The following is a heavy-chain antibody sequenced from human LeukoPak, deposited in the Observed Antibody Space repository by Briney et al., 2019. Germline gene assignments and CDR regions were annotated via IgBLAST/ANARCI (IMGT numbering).Heavy chain of an antibody. D-gene: IGHD6-13*01. CDR3: ARDYRIAGGAFDI. CDR1: GGTFSSYA. V-gene: IGHV1-69*13. J-gene: IGHJ3*02. Sequence: SVKVSCKASGGTFSSYAISWVRQAPGQGLEWMGGIIPIFGTANYAQKFQGRVTITADESTSTAYMELSSLRSDDTAVYYCARDYRIAGGAFDIWGQGTMVTVSS. CDR2: IIPIFGTA.